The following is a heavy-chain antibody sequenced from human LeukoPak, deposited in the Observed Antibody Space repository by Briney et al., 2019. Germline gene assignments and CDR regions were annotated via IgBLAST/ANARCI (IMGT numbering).Heavy chain of an antibody. CDR2: IYYSGST. J-gene: IGHJ4*02. Sequence: SETLSLPCTVSGGPISSSSYYWGWIRQPPGKGLEWIGSIYYSGSTYYNPSLKSRVTISVDTSKNQFSLKLSSVTAADTAVYYCARGRHDSSGYYYVHFDYWGQGTLVTVSS. D-gene: IGHD3-22*01. CDR3: ARGRHDSSGYYYVHFDY. V-gene: IGHV4-39*07. CDR1: GGPISSSSYY.